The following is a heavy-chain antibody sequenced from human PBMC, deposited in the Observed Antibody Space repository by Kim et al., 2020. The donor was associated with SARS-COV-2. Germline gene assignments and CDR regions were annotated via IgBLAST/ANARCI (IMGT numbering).Heavy chain of an antibody. J-gene: IGHJ4*02. D-gene: IGHD6-13*01. V-gene: IGHV3-7*03. CDR3: AREIAAVQRGFDY. CDR1: GFTFSSYW. CDR2: INQDGNEK. Sequence: GGSLRLSCAASGFTFSSYWMNWVRQAPGKGLEWVANINQDGNEKYYVDSVKGRFTISRDNAKNSLYLQMNSRRAEDTAVYYCAREIAAVQRGFDYWGQGTLVTVSS.